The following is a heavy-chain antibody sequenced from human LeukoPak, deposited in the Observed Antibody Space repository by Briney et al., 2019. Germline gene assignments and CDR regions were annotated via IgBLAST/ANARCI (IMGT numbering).Heavy chain of an antibody. CDR1: GFTFDDYA. CDR3: AKDRLGSSWYYFDY. D-gene: IGHD6-13*01. J-gene: IGHJ4*02. Sequence: PGRSLRLSCAASGFTFDDYAMHWVRQAPGKGLEWVSGISWNRGSIGYADSVKGRFTISRDNAKNSLYLQMNSLRAEDTALYYCAKDRLGSSWYYFDYWGQGTLVTVSS. V-gene: IGHV3-9*01. CDR2: ISWNRGSI.